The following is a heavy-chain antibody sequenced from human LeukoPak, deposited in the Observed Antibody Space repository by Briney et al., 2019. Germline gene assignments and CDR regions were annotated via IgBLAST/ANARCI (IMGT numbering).Heavy chain of an antibody. Sequence: SETLSLTCTVSGYSISSGYYWGWIRQPPGKGLEWIGSIYHSGSTYYNPSLKSRVTISVDTSKNQFSLKVTSVTAADTAVYYCARVYSSSWYWNRFDPWGQGTLVTVSS. CDR3: ARVYSSSWYWNRFDP. CDR2: IYHSGST. D-gene: IGHD6-13*01. CDR1: GYSISSGYY. V-gene: IGHV4-38-2*02. J-gene: IGHJ5*02.